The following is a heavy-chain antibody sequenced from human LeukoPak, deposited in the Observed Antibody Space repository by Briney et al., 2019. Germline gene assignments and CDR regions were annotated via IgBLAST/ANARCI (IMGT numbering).Heavy chain of an antibody. V-gene: IGHV3-7*03. CDR1: GFSFSTSW. D-gene: IGHD3-16*01. CDR2: TKPDGSVA. Sequence: GGSLRLSCAASGFSFSTSWMNWVRQAPGKGLEGVAMTKPDGSVAFYVDSVKARFTISRDNAKDLLYLQMNSLRVEDAAVYYYVRDPGWGAFDYWGQGTLVTVSS. CDR3: VRDPGWGAFDY. J-gene: IGHJ4*03.